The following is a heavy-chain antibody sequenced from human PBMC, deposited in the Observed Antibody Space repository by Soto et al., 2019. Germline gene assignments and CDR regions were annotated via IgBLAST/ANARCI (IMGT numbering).Heavy chain of an antibody. CDR2: ISYDGSNK. J-gene: IGHJ4*02. V-gene: IGHV3-30*18. CDR3: EKDSFPRLVVVPAALDY. Sequence: QVQLVESGGGVVQPGRSLRLSCAASGFTFSSYGMHWVRQAPGKGLEWVAVISYDGSNKYYADSVKGRFTISRDNSKNTMYMQMNSLSAEDTAVTSCEKDSFPRLVVVPAALDYWVQGTLVTVSS. D-gene: IGHD2-2*01. CDR1: GFTFSSYG.